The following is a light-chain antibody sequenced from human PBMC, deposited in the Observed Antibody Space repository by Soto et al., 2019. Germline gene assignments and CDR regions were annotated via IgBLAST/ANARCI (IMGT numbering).Light chain of an antibody. CDR3: MQRLQTPFT. Sequence: DVVMTQSPLSLPVTPGEPASISCRSSQSLLNSNGYNYLDWYLQKPGQSPHLLIYLGSNRASGVXDXXSGSGSGTDFTLKISRVEAEDVGVYYCMQRLQTPFTFGPGTKVDIK. CDR2: LGS. J-gene: IGKJ3*01. CDR1: QSLLNSNGYNY. V-gene: IGKV2-28*01.